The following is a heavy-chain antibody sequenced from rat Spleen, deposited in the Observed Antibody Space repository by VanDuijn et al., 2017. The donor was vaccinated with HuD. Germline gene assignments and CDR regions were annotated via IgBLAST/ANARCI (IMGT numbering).Heavy chain of an antibody. CDR1: GFTFNDYY. D-gene: IGHD4-6*01. Sequence: EVQLVESGGGLVQPGRSMRLSCAASGFTFNDYYMAWVRQAPEKGLEWVATISSDGRRNYYRDSMKGRFTVSRDNAKSTLYLQMDSLRSEDTATYYCVRHWGYWGQGVMVTVSS. CDR3: VRHWGY. J-gene: IGHJ2*01. V-gene: IGHV5-7*01. CDR2: ISSDGRRN.